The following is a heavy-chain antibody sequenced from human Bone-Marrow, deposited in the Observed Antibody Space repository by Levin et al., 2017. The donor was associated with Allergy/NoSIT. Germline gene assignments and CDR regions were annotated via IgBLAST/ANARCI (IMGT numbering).Heavy chain of an antibody. CDR1: GYSFSNYR. J-gene: IGHJ4*02. D-gene: IGHD6-19*01. V-gene: IGHV5-51*01. CDR3: VRQQRWQVVPNFDH. Sequence: HGESLKISCEASGYSFSNYRIGWVRQVPGKGLEWVGIIYPDDSEIRYSPSFKGQVAISVDKSIRTAYLQWSSLRASDTAIYYCVRQQRWQVVPNFDHWGQGTLVTVSS. CDR2: IYPDDSEI.